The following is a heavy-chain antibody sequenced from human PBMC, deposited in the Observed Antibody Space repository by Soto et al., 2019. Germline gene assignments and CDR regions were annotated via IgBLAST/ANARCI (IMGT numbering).Heavy chain of an antibody. CDR3: VNPRPRIAVDGVLDV. J-gene: IGHJ6*02. V-gene: IGHV3-64D*06. D-gene: IGHD6-19*01. Sequence: GGSLRLSCSASGFTFSSYAMHWVRQAPGKGLEYVSAISSNGGSTYYADSVKGRFTISRDNSKNTLYLQMSSLRAEDTAVYYCVNPRPRIAVDGVLDVWGQGTTVTVSS. CDR1: GFTFSSYA. CDR2: ISSNGGST.